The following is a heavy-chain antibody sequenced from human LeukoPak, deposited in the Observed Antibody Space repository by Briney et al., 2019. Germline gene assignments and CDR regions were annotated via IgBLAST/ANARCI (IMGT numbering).Heavy chain of an antibody. CDR2: ISSSSSYI. D-gene: IGHD6-13*01. CDR3: ARDGAAAGRYPSLTFDI. J-gene: IGHJ3*02. V-gene: IGHV3-21*01. CDR1: GFTFSSYG. Sequence: GGTLRLSCAASGFTFSSYGMNWVRQAPGKGLEWVSSISSSSSYIYYADSVKGRFTISRDNAKNSLYLQMNSLRAEDTAVYYCARDGAAAGRYPSLTFDIWGQGTMVTVSS.